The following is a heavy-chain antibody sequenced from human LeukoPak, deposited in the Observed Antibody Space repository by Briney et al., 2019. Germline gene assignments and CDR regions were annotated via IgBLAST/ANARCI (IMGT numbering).Heavy chain of an antibody. CDR1: GFTFSSYW. V-gene: IGHV3-7*01. CDR2: IKQDGSEK. Sequence: AGGSLRLSCAASGFTFSSYWMSWVRQAPGKGLEWVANIKQDGSEKYYVDSVKGRFTISRDNAKNSLYLQMNSLRAEDTAVYYCARLLPDYYDSSGYYPAGWFDPWGQGTLVTVSS. CDR3: ARLLPDYYDSSGYYPAGWFDP. D-gene: IGHD3-22*01. J-gene: IGHJ5*02.